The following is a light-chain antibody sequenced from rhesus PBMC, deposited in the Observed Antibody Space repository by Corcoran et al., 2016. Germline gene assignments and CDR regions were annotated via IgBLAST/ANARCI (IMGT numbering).Light chain of an antibody. CDR1: ENVNNY. J-gene: IGKJ2*01. CDR2: KAS. CDR3: QHGYGTPYS. V-gene: IGKV1-74*01. Sequence: DIQMTQSPSSLSASVGDRVTITCRASENVNNYLNWYQQKPGKAPKLLIYKASTLKSGVPSRFSGRGSGTDYTFTISSLEPEDVATYYCQHGYGTPYSFGQGTKVEIK.